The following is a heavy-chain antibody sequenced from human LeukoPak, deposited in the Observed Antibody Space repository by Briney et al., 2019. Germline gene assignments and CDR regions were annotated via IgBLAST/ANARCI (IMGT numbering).Heavy chain of an antibody. V-gene: IGHV1-18*01. J-gene: IGHJ4*02. CDR3: ARDTGGGYCSSTSCYAYSSSVGFDY. D-gene: IGHD2-2*01. CDR2: ISAYNGNT. CDR1: GYTFTSYG. Sequence: GASVKVSCKASGYTFTSYGISWVRQAPGQGLEWMGWISAYNGNTNYAQKLQGRVTMTTDTSTSTAYMELRSLRSDDTAVYYCARDTGGGYCSSTSCYAYSSSVGFDYWGQGTLVTVSS.